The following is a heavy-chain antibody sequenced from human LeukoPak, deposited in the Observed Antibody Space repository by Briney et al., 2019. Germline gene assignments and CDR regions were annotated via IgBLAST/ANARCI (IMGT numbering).Heavy chain of an antibody. Sequence: PGGPLRLFCAASGFIFSSYGMLWLRQAPGKGLEWVAFIRYDGSNKYYAVSVKGRFTISRDNSKNTLYLQMNSLRAEDTAVYYCAHQYQLLGSYYYYGMDVWGQGTTVTVSS. CDR1: GFIFSSYG. V-gene: IGHV3-30*02. J-gene: IGHJ6*02. CDR2: IRYDGSNK. D-gene: IGHD2-2*01. CDR3: AHQYQLLGSYYYYGMDV.